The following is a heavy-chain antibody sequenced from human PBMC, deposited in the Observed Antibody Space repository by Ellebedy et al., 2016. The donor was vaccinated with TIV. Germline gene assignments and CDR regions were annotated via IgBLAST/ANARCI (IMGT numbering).Heavy chain of an antibody. J-gene: IGHJ6*02. Sequence: GESLKISCATSGFSTSGMHWVRQPPGKGLEWVAVIRSDGSARYYGDSVSGRFTISRDDSKNTLYLQMNSLRSDDTAVYYCAKGAYPVPTVMAVWGQGTTVTVSS. V-gene: IGHV3-30*02. CDR3: AKGAYPVPTVMAV. CDR1: GFSTSG. CDR2: IRSDGSAR. D-gene: IGHD4-17*01.